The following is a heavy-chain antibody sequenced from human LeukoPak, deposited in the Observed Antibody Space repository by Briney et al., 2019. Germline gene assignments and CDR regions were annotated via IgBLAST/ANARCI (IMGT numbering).Heavy chain of an antibody. CDR1: GFTFSDYS. CDR3: SRRFDP. Sequence: GGSPRLSCATSGFTFSDYSMNWVRQAPGKGLEWVSYIDGAGDTIYYADSVKGRFTISRDNAKSSLDLQMNSLRDEDTAVYYCSRRFDPWGQGTLVTVSS. V-gene: IGHV3-48*02. CDR2: IDGAGDTI. D-gene: IGHD3-3*01. J-gene: IGHJ5*02.